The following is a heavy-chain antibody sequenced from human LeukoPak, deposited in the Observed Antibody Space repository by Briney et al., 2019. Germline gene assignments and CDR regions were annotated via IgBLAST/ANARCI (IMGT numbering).Heavy chain of an antibody. J-gene: IGHJ3*02. Sequence: SGTLSLTCTVSGDSISSSYWSWIRQPPGKGLEWIGYIYYSGSTNYNPSLKSRVTISVDTSKNQFSLKLSSVTAADTAMYYCARGRSSFNIWGQGTMVTVSS. CDR1: GDSISSSY. CDR2: IYYSGST. V-gene: IGHV4-59*01. CDR3: ARGRSSFNI. D-gene: IGHD6-19*01.